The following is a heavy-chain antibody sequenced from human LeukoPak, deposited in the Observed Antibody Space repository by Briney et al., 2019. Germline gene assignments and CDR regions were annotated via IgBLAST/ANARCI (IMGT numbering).Heavy chain of an antibody. CDR2: FDPEDGET. Sequence: ASVKVSCKVSGNTLTELSMHWVRQAPGKGLEWMGGFDPEDGETIYAQKFQGRVTMTEDTSTDTAYMELSSLRSEDTAVYYCASVGNTIFGVRVYYYYMDVWGKGTTVTVSS. J-gene: IGHJ6*03. D-gene: IGHD3-3*01. CDR1: GNTLTELS. V-gene: IGHV1-24*01. CDR3: ASVGNTIFGVRVYYYYMDV.